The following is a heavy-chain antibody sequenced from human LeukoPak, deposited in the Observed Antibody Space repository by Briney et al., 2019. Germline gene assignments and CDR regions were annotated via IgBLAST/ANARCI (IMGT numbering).Heavy chain of an antibody. CDR3: ARGYSGYDHH. D-gene: IGHD5-12*01. V-gene: IGHV4-59*01. Sequence: KTSETLSLTCTVSGGTISTYYWTWIRQPPGKGLEWVGYIHYSGSTNYNSSLKSRVTISVDTSKNQFSLKLSSVTAADAAVYYCARGYSGYDHHWGQGTLVTVSS. CDR2: IHYSGST. CDR1: GGTISTYY. J-gene: IGHJ1*01.